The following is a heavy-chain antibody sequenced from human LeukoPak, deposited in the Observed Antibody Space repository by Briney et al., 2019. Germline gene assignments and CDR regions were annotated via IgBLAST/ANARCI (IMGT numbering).Heavy chain of an antibody. D-gene: IGHD6-13*01. CDR2: INHSGST. Sequence: SETLSLTCAVYGGSFSGYYWSWIRQPPGKGLEWIGEINHSGSTNYNPSLKSRVTISVDTSKNQFSLKLSSVTAADTAVYYCARSQVYSSSWYDAFDIWGQGTMVTVSS. CDR1: GGSFSGYY. CDR3: ARSQVYSSSWYDAFDI. J-gene: IGHJ3*02. V-gene: IGHV4-34*01.